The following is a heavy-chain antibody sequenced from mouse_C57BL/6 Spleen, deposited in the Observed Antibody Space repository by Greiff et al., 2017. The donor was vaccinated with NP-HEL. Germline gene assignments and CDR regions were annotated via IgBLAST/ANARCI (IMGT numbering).Heavy chain of an antibody. V-gene: IGHV1-80*01. CDR2: IYPGDGDT. D-gene: IGHD2-4*01. CDR3: ARKSDYDGTYYFDY. CDR1: GYAFSSYW. Sequence: QVQLQQSGAELVKPGASVKISCKASGYAFSSYWMNWVKQRPGKGLEWIGQIYPGDGDTNYNGKFKGKATLTADKSSSTAYMQLSSLTSEDSAVYFCARKSDYDGTYYFDYWGQGTTLTVSS. J-gene: IGHJ2*01.